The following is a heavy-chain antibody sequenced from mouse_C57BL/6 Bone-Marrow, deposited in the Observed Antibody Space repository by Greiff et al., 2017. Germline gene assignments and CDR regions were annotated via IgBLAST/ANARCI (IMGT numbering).Heavy chain of an antibody. CDR1: GFTFSSYA. CDR3: AREDGAWFAY. V-gene: IGHV5-4*01. J-gene: IGHJ3*01. CDR2: ISDGGSYT. D-gene: IGHD2-3*01. Sequence: EVQLVGSGGGLVKPGGSLKLSCAASGFTFSSYAMSWVRQTPEKRLEWVATISDGGSYTYYPDNVKGRFTISRDNAKNNLYLQMSHLKSEDTAMYYCAREDGAWFAYWGQGTLVTVSA.